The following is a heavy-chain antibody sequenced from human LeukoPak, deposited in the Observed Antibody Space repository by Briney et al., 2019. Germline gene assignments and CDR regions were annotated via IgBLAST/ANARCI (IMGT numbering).Heavy chain of an antibody. D-gene: IGHD3-22*01. CDR2: IIPIFGTA. Sequence: GSSVKVSCKASGGTFSSYAISWVRQAPGQGLEWMGGIIPIFGTANYAQKFQGRVTITADESTSTAYMELSSLRSEDTAVYYCARGSYYDSSGYYPGRYYYYYGMDVWGQGTTVTVSS. CDR3: ARGSYYDSSGYYPGRYYYYYGMDV. V-gene: IGHV1-69*01. J-gene: IGHJ6*02. CDR1: GGTFSSYA.